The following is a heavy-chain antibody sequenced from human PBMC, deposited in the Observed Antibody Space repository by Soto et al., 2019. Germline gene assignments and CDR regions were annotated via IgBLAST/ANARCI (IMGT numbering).Heavy chain of an antibody. CDR2: ISAYNGNT. V-gene: IGHV1-18*04. Sequence: QVQLVQSGAEVKKPGASVKVSCKASGYTFTSYGISWVRQAPGQGLEWMGWISAYNGNTNYAQKLQGRVTMTTDTSTSTAYMELRSLRSDDSAVSYCSRDGYSYGYGKAAVGTFDYWGQGTLVTVSS. D-gene: IGHD5-18*01. CDR1: GYTFTSYG. CDR3: SRDGYSYGYGKAAVGTFDY. J-gene: IGHJ4*02.